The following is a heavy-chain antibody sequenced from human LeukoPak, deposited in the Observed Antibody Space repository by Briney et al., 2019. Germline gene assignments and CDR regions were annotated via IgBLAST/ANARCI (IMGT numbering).Heavy chain of an antibody. Sequence: PSETLSVTCTVSGGSISSYYWSWIRQPPGKGLEWIGYIYYTGSTNYNPSLKSRVTISVDTSKNQFSLKLSSVSAADTAVYYCARADGYKFDYWGQGTLVTVSS. D-gene: IGHD5-24*01. CDR3: ARADGYKFDY. CDR2: IYYTGST. CDR1: GGSISSYY. J-gene: IGHJ4*02. V-gene: IGHV4-59*01.